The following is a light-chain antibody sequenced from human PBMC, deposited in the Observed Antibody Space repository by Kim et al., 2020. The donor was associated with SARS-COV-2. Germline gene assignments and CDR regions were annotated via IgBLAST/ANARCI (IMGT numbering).Light chain of an antibody. CDR1: SSDVGGYNY. J-gene: IGLJ1*01. CDR3: RSYGGTYNV. Sequence: QSALTQPRSVSGSPGQSVTISCTGTSSDVGGYNYVSWYQQHPGKAPKFMIYDVSERPSGVPDRFSGSKSGNTASLTISGLQAEDEADYYCRSYGGTYNVFGTGTKVTVL. V-gene: IGLV2-11*01. CDR2: DVS.